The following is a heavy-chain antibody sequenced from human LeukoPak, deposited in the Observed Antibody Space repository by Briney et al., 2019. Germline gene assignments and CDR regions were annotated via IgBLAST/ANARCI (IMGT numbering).Heavy chain of an antibody. CDR2: IRYDGSNK. CDR3: AKGRGWEASYYYYYMDV. CDR1: GFTFSSYA. Sequence: QPGRSLRLSCAASGFTFSSYAMNWVRQVPGKGLEWVAFIRYDGSNKYYTDSVKGRFTISRDNSKNTLYLQMNSLRAEDTAVYYCAKGRGWEASYYYYYMDVWGKGTTVTISS. V-gene: IGHV3-30*02. D-gene: IGHD1-26*01. J-gene: IGHJ6*03.